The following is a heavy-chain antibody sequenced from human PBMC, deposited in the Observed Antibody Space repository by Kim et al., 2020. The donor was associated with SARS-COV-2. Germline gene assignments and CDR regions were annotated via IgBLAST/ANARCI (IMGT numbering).Heavy chain of an antibody. D-gene: IGHD3-22*01. V-gene: IGHV1-24*01. CDR3: ATGEYSYDSSGTFYCYYGMDV. CDR1: GYTFTELS. CDR2: IDPEDGET. J-gene: IGHJ6*02. Sequence: ASVKVSCKVSGYTFTELSMHWVRQAPGKGLEWMGGIDPEDGETIYAQKFQGRVTMTEDTSTDTAYMELSSLRSDDTAVYYCATGEYSYDSSGTFYCYYGMDVWGQGTTVTVSS.